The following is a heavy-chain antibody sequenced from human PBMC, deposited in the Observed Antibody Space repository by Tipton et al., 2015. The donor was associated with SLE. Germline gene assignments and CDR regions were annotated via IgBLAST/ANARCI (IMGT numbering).Heavy chain of an antibody. J-gene: IGHJ6*02. Sequence: SLRLSCAASGFTFSSYAMSWVRQAPGKGLEYVSAISSNGGSTYYADSVKGRFTISRDNSKNTLYLQMNSLRAEDTAVYYCAREEQWLAGDYYYYYGMDVWGQGTTVTVSS. CDR1: GFTFSSYA. CDR2: ISSNGGST. V-gene: IGHV3-64*02. D-gene: IGHD6-19*01. CDR3: AREEQWLAGDYYYYYGMDV.